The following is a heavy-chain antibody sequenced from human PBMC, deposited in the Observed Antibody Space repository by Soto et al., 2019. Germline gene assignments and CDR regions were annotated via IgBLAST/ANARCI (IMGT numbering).Heavy chain of an antibody. CDR3: ATQDFRGTTGTT. J-gene: IGHJ4*02. D-gene: IGHD1-1*01. V-gene: IGHV3-23*01. CDR1: GFTFIRYA. CDR2: ISGSGGNI. Sequence: WGSLRLSCAASGFTFIRYAIVWGRQAPGKGLEWVSVISGSGGNIHYADSVKGRFTISRDNSKNTLYLQMNSLRVEDTAVYNCATQDFRGTTGTTWGQGILVTVSS.